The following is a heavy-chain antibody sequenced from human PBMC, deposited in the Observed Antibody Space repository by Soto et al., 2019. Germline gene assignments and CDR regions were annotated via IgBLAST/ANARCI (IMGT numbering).Heavy chain of an antibody. D-gene: IGHD2-21*02. CDR2: ISYDGSNK. J-gene: IGHJ6*02. CDR1: GFSFSSYA. Sequence: GGSMRLSCAASGFSFSSYAMHWVRQAPGKGLEWVAVISYDGSNKYYADSVKGRFTISRDNPKNTLYLQMNSLRAEDTAVYYCARDGSVTALEYYYYYGMDVWGQGTTVTVSS. V-gene: IGHV3-30-3*01. CDR3: ARDGSVTALEYYYYYGMDV.